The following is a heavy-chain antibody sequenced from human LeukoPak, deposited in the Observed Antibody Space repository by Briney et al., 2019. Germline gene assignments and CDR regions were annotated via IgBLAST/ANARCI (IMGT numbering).Heavy chain of an antibody. CDR2: ISGGGDNT. V-gene: IGHV3-23*01. Sequence: PGGSLRLSCAASGFPFSNFAMSWVRQVAGKGLEWVSTISGGGDNTYFADSVKGRFTISRDNSKNTLFLQMVSLRAEDTAVYYCAKFEGALLGNYYMDVWGKGTTVTVSS. CDR1: GFPFSNFA. CDR3: AKFEGALLGNYYMDV. J-gene: IGHJ6*03.